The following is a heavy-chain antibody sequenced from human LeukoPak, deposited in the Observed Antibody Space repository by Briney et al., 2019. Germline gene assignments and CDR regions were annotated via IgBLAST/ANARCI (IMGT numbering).Heavy chain of an antibody. CDR3: AKVPVRGAAAGTSAPFDY. D-gene: IGHD6-13*01. Sequence: GGSLRLSCAASGFTFSSYGMHWVRQAPGKGLEWVAIISFDGGNKYYADSVKGRFTISRDNSKNTLYLQMNSLRVEDTAVYYCAKVPVRGAAAGTSAPFDYWGQGTLVTVSS. J-gene: IGHJ4*02. CDR1: GFTFSSYG. V-gene: IGHV3-30*18. CDR2: ISFDGGNK.